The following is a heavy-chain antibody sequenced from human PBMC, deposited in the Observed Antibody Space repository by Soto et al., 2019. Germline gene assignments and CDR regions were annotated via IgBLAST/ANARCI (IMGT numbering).Heavy chain of an antibody. CDR2: IIPIFATA. D-gene: IGHD2-15*01. J-gene: IGHJ6*02. CDR3: ARSQGGSSSLDIYYYYYYGMDV. Sequence: QVQLVQSGAEVKKPGSSVKVSCKAPGGTFSSYAISWVRQAPGQGLEWMGGIIPIFATAKYAQKFQGRVTITADESTSTGYMVLSRLRSEDAAVYYCARSQGGSSSLDIYYYYYYGMDVGSQGTTVTVSS. CDR1: GGTFSSYA. V-gene: IGHV1-69*01.